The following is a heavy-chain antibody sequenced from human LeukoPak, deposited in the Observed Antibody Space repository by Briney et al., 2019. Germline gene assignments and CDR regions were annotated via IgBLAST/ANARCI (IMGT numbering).Heavy chain of an antibody. D-gene: IGHD3-22*01. V-gene: IGHV4-59*01. CDR1: GGSISGYY. J-gene: IGHJ3*02. CDR3: ARDLIYYDSSGYHNDAFDI. Sequence: MASETLSLTCTVSGGSISGYYWSWIRQPPGQGLEWIGYIYYSGSTNYNPSLKSRVTISVDTSKNQFSLKLSSVTAADTAVYYCARDLIYYDSSGYHNDAFDIWGQGTMVTVSS. CDR2: IYYSGST.